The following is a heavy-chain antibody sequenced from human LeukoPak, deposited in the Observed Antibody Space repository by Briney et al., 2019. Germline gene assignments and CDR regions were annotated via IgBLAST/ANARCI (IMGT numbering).Heavy chain of an antibody. D-gene: IGHD3-22*01. CDR2: IIPIFGTA. Sequence: SVKVSCKASGGTFSSYAISWVRQAPGQGLEWMGRIIPIFGTANYAQKFQGRVTLTTDESTSTAYMELSSLRSEDTAVYYCARDQDDSSGYYWEVAFDIWGQGTMVTVSS. J-gene: IGHJ3*02. CDR1: GGTFSSYA. CDR3: ARDQDDSSGYYWEVAFDI. V-gene: IGHV1-69*05.